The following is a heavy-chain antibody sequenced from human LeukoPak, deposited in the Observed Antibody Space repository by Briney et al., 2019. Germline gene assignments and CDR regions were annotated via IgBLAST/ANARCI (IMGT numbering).Heavy chain of an antibody. D-gene: IGHD5-12*01. J-gene: IGHJ6*02. V-gene: IGHV3-48*01. CDR2: ISSSSSTI. CDR1: GFTFSSYS. Sequence: GGSLRLSCAASGFTFSSYSMNWVRQAPGKGLEWVSYISSSSSTIYYADSVKGRFTISRDNAKNSLYLQMNSLRAEDTAVYYCARSKTGVAANYYGMDVWGQGTTVIVSS. CDR3: ARSKTGVAANYYGMDV.